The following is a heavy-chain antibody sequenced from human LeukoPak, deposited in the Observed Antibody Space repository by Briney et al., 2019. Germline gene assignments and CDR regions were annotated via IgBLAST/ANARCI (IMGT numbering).Heavy chain of an antibody. Sequence: PGGSLRLSCAASGFHFSSYSMNWVRQAPGKGLEWVSYISASGSNIYYLDAVKGRFTVSRDNAMNSLFLQMNRPGVEDTAIYYCVGVKGTYFDFWGQGTLVTVSS. CDR1: GFHFSSYS. D-gene: IGHD1-1*01. V-gene: IGHV3-48*01. CDR2: ISASGSNI. J-gene: IGHJ4*02. CDR3: VGVKGTYFDF.